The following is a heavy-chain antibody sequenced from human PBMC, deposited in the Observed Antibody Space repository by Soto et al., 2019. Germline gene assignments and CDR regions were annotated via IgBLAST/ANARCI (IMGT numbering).Heavy chain of an antibody. CDR1: CPSIISSY. CDR2: IYYSGST. J-gene: IGHJ3*02. D-gene: IGHD3-10*01. CDR3: ARVWGGAFDI. V-gene: IGHV4-59*01. Sequence: SDTLSLTCTFYCPSIISSYWSWIRQPPGKGLEWIGYIYYSGSTNYNPSLKSRVTISVDTSKNQFSLKLSSVTAADTAVYYCARVWGGAFDIWGQGTMVT.